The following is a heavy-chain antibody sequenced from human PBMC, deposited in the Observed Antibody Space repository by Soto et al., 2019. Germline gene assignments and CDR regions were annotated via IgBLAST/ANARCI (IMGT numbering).Heavy chain of an antibody. Sequence: QVQLVQSGAEVKKPGASVKVSCKASGYTFTSYGIRWVRQAPGQGLEWMGWISGYNGNTNYAQKLQGRVTMTTDTSTSTAYMELRSLRSDDTAVYYCASNYLYYYGSGNTNYYGMDVWGQGTTVTVSS. CDR3: ASNYLYYYGSGNTNYYGMDV. J-gene: IGHJ6*02. D-gene: IGHD3-10*01. CDR1: GYTFTSYG. V-gene: IGHV1-18*01. CDR2: ISGYNGNT.